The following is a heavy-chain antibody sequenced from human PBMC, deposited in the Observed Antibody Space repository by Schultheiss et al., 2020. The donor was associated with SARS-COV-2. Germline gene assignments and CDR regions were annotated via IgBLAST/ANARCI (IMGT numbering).Heavy chain of an antibody. J-gene: IGHJ4*02. D-gene: IGHD3-22*01. CDR3: ARAATFYYDSKMSY. CDR2: ISPYNGDT. Sequence: ASVKVSCKASGYSFPNYGISWVRQAPGQGLEWLGWISPYNGDTNYAESFQGRATMTTDTSTRTAYMELRSLRSDDTAVYYCARAATFYYDSKMSYWGQGTLVTVSS. V-gene: IGHV1-18*04. CDR1: GYSFPNYG.